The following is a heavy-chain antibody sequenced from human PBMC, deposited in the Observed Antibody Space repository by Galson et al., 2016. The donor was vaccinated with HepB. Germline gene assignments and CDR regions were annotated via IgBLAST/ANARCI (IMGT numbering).Heavy chain of an antibody. CDR1: GDSVSTIYAT. CDR2: TNYKSKWYT. V-gene: IGHV6-1*01. Sequence: CAISGDSVSTIYATCDWVRQSPSRGLEWLGRTNYKSKWYTEYALSVKNRISINPETTNNQFSLQLISVTPEDTAVYYCVRLIGNSWFDSWGQGTMVTVSS. J-gene: IGHJ5*01. D-gene: IGHD2-15*01. CDR3: VRLIGNSWFDS.